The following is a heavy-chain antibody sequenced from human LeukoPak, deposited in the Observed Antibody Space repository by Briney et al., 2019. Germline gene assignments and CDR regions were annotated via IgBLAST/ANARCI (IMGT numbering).Heavy chain of an antibody. CDR3: AKDKDSSGYDAFDI. CDR1: A. CDR2: TYYRSKWYN. J-gene: IGHJ3*02. V-gene: IGHV6-1*01. Sequence: AMNWVRQAPGQGLEWMGWTYYRSKWYNDYAVSVKSRIAFNPDTSKNQFSLQLNSVTPEDTAVYYCAKDKDSSGYDAFDIWGQGTMVTVSS. D-gene: IGHD3-22*01.